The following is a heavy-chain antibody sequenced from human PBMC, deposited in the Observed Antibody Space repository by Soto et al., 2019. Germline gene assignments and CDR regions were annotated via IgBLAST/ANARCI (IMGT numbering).Heavy chain of an antibody. V-gene: IGHV3-23*01. CDR1: GFTFSSYA. CDR2: ISGSGGST. CDR3: ARDLVVAAHNWFDP. Sequence: EVQLLESGGGLVQPGGSLRLSCAASGFTFSSYAMSWVRQAPGKGLEWVSAISGSGGSTYYADSVKGRFTISRDNSKNTRYLQMNSLKAEDTAVYYCARDLVVAAHNWFDPWGQGTPVTVSS. J-gene: IGHJ5*02. D-gene: IGHD2-15*01.